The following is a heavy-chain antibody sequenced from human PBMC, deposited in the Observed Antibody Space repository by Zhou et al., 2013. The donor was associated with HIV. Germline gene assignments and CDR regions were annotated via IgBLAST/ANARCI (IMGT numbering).Heavy chain of an antibody. J-gene: IGHJ3*02. CDR3: ARDQSNSGSYYVRAFDI. D-gene: IGHD1-26*01. CDR2: INPNSGGT. Sequence: QVQLVQSGAEVKKPGASVKVSCKASGYTFTGYYMHWVRQAPGQGLEWMGWINPNSGGTNYAQKFQGRVTMTRDTSISTAYMELSRLRSDDTAVYYCARDQSNSGSYYVRAFDIWGQGTMVTVSS. CDR1: GYTFTGYY. V-gene: IGHV1-2*02.